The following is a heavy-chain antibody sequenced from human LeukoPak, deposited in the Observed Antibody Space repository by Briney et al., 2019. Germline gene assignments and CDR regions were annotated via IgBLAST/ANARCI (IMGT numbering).Heavy chain of an antibody. D-gene: IGHD6-19*01. V-gene: IGHV3-23*01. CDR2: ISAGGST. CDR1: GFTFSSYA. CDR3: AKELAVAGRD. Sequence: PGGSLRLSCAASGFTFSSYAMSWVRQAPGKGLEWVSAISAGGSTYYADSVKGRFTISRDTSKNTLYLQMNSLRAEDTAVYYCAKELAVAGRDWGQGTLVTVSS. J-gene: IGHJ4*02.